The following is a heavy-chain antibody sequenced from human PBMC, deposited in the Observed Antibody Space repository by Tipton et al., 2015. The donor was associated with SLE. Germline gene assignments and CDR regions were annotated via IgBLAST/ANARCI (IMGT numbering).Heavy chain of an antibody. D-gene: IGHD5-18*01. J-gene: IGHJ4*02. V-gene: IGHV4-31*11. CDR2: TYSSGTT. CDR1: GGSFSGYY. Sequence: TLSLTCALSGGSFSGYYWSWIRQHPGKGLEWIGYTYSSGTTYYNPSLKSRVTISVDTSKNQFSLNLRSVTAADSAVYYCARGTALVFDYWGQGTLVAVSS. CDR3: ARGTALVFDY.